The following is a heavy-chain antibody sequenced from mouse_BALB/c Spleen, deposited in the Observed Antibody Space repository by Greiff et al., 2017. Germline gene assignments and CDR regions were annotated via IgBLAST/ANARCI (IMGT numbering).Heavy chain of an antibody. V-gene: IGHV1-7*01. CDR3: ARKGTSAGYFDV. J-gene: IGHJ1*01. D-gene: IGHD3-3*01. CDR2: INPSTGYT. Sequence: VQLQQSGAELAKPGASVKMSCKASGYTFTSYWMHWVKQRPGQGLEWIGYINPSTGYTEYNQKFKDKATLTADKSSSTAYMQLSSLTSEDSAVYYCARKGTSAGYFDVWGAGTTVTVSS. CDR1: GYTFTSYW.